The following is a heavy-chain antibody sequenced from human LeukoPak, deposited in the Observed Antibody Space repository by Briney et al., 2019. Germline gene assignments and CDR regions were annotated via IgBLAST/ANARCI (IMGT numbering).Heavy chain of an antibody. CDR3: ARRPGGVLADTDFFES. D-gene: IGHD3-16*01. CDR2: IDPSDSYT. Sequence: GESLKISCQDSGHGLSTHYINWVRQMPGKGLEWRGRIDPSDSYTNYNPSFQGHVTFTADKSTNTAYLQWTSLKASDTAIYYCARRPGGVLADTDFFESWGQGTLVTVSS. V-gene: IGHV5-10-1*01. J-gene: IGHJ4*02. CDR1: GHGLSTHY.